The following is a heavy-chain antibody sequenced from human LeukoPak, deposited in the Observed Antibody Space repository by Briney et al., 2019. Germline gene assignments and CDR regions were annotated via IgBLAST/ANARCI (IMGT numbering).Heavy chain of an antibody. CDR2: ISTSSSYI. Sequence: TGGSLRLSCAASGFTFSSYSMNWVRQAPGKGLEWVSSISTSSSYIYYADSVKGRFTIFRDNARNSLFLQMNSLRAEDTAVYYCARQYYYDSSGYYLVGGGFDYWGQGTLVTVSS. V-gene: IGHV3-21*01. D-gene: IGHD3-22*01. CDR1: GFTFSSYS. J-gene: IGHJ4*02. CDR3: ARQYYYDSSGYYLVGGGFDY.